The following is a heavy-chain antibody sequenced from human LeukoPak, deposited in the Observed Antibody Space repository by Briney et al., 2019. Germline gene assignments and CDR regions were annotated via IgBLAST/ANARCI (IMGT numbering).Heavy chain of an antibody. V-gene: IGHV1-46*01. Sequence: GASVKVSCKASGYTFISYYIQWVRQAPGQGLEWMGIINPSGGSTSYAQKLQGGVTMTRDTSTSTVYMELSSLRSEDTAVYYCARDRGFLEWFLDYWGQGTVVTVSS. CDR1: GYTFISYY. D-gene: IGHD3-3*01. CDR3: ARDRGFLEWFLDY. CDR2: INPSGGST. J-gene: IGHJ4*02.